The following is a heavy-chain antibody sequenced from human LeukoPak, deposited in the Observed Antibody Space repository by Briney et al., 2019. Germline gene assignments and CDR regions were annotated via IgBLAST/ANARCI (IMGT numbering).Heavy chain of an antibody. CDR1: GVSFSGYY. D-gene: IGHD3-22*01. V-gene: IGHV4-34*01. Sequence: SETLSLTCAGYGVSFSGYYWSWIRQPPGKGLEWIGEINHSGSTNYNPSLKSRVTISVDTSKNQFSLKLSSVTAADTAVYYCARGAYYDSSGYYSGPYYYYGMDVWGQGTTVTVSS. J-gene: IGHJ6*02. CDR3: ARGAYYDSSGYYSGPYYYYGMDV. CDR2: INHSGST.